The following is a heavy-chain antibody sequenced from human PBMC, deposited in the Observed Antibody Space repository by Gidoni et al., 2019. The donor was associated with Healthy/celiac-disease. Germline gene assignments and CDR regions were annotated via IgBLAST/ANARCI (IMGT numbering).Heavy chain of an antibody. CDR3: ARERQGGPDYFDY. CDR1: GFTFSSYG. V-gene: IGHV3-33*01. CDR2: IWYDGSNK. J-gene: IGHJ4*02. Sequence: QVQLVESGGGVVQPGRSLRLSCAASGFTFSSYGMHWVRQAPGKGLEWVAVIWYDGSNKYYADSVKGRFTISRDNSKNTLYLQMNSLRAEDTAVYYCARERQGGPDYFDYWGQGTLVTVSS. D-gene: IGHD3-16*01.